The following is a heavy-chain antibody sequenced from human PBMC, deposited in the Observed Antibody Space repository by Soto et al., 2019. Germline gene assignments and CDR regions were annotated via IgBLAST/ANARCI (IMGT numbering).Heavy chain of an antibody. J-gene: IGHJ3*02. CDR1: GYTFTGYY. D-gene: IGHD3-22*01. CDR3: ARDLKRITMIVVALDAFDI. Sequence: ASMKVPCQASGYTFTGYYMHWGGQAPGQRVDWMAWITNNSGGTNYAQKFQGRVTMTRDTSISTAYMELSRLTSDDTAVYYCARDLKRITMIVVALDAFDIWGQGTMVTVSS. V-gene: IGHV1-2*02. CDR2: ITNNSGGT.